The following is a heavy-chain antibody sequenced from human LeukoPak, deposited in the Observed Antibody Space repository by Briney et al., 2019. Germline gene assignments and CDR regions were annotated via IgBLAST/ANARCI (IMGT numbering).Heavy chain of an antibody. CDR3: ARDPIGSGGTIDY. CDR1: GGSISGYY. D-gene: IGHD6-19*01. V-gene: IGHV4-59*01. J-gene: IGHJ4*02. CDR2: IYYSGST. Sequence: SETLSLTCTVSGGSISGYYWSWIRQPPGKGLEWIGYIYYSGSTNYNPSLKSRVTISVDTSKNQFSLKLSSVTAADTAIYFCARDPIGSGGTIDYWAREPWSPSSQ.